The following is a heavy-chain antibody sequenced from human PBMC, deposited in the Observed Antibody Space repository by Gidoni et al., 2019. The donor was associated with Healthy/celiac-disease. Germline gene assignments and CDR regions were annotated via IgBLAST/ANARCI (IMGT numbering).Heavy chain of an antibody. CDR1: GFTFSDIY. Sequence: QVQRVESGGGSVKPGGSLRLAGAASGFTFSDIYMSWIRQAPGKWREWVSYISSSGSTIYYADSVKGRFTISRDNSKNSLYLQMNSLRAEYTAVYYCARGWCSGYYVSHFQHWGQGTLVTVSS. J-gene: IGHJ1*01. D-gene: IGHD3-22*01. CDR3: ARGWCSGYYVSHFQH. CDR2: ISSSGSTI. V-gene: IGHV3-11*01.